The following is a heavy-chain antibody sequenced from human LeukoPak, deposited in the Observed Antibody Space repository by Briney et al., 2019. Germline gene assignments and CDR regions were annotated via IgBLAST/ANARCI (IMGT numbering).Heavy chain of an antibody. CDR3: AKDYKATYYDFWSDNWFDP. J-gene: IGHJ5*02. V-gene: IGHV3-23*01. CDR1: GFTFSSYA. Sequence: QSGGSLRLSCAASGFTFSSYAMSWVRQAPGKGLEWVSAISGSGGTTYYADSVKGRFTISRDNSRNTLYLQMNSLRAEDTAVYYCAKDYKATYYDFWSDNWFDPWGQGTLVTVSS. D-gene: IGHD3-3*01. CDR2: ISGSGGTT.